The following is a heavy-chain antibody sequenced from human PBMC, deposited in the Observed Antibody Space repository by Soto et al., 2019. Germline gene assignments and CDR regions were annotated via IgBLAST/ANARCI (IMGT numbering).Heavy chain of an antibody. V-gene: IGHV3-74*01. CDR1: GFTFSSYW. CDR3: VRDTXVLRYRGGVSPYYYGMDV. CDR2: INSDGNIT. D-gene: IGHD3-9*01. J-gene: IGHJ6*02. Sequence: PGGSLRLSCPASGFTFSSYWMHWVRQAPGKGLVRVSRINSDGNITSYADSVKGRFTISRDNAKNTLYLQMNSLRAEDTAVYYCVRDTXVLRYRGGVSPYYYGMDVWGQGTTVTV.